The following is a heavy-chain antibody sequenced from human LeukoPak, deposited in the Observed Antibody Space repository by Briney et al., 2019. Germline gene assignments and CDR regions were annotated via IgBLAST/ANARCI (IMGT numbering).Heavy chain of an antibody. CDR1: GFTFSSYG. V-gene: IGHV3-30*02. CDR2: IRYDGSNK. D-gene: IGHD2-2*01. Sequence: PGGSLRLSCAASGFTFSSYGMHWARQAPGKGLEWVAFIRYDGSNKYYADSVKGRFTISRDNSKNTLYLQMNSLRAEDTAVYYCAKAHTGVVPASAFDIWGQGTMVTVSS. J-gene: IGHJ3*02. CDR3: AKAHTGVVPASAFDI.